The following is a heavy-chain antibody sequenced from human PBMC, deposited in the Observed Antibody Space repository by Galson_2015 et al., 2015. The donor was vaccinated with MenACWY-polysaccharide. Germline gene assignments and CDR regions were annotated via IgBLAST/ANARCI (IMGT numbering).Heavy chain of an antibody. CDR2: IKKDGSEK. CDR1: GFTFSNYW. CDR3: ARGRITIGP. J-gene: IGHJ5*02. Sequence: SLRLSCAASGFTFSNYWMSWLRQAPGKGLEWVANIKKDGSEKNYVDSVEGRFTISRDNAKNSLYLQMNSLRAEDTAVYYCARGRITIGPWGQGTLVTVSS. V-gene: IGHV3-7*01. D-gene: IGHD3-3*01.